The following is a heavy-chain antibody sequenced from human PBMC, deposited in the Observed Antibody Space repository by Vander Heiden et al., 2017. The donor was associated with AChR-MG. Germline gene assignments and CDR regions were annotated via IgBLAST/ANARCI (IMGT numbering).Heavy chain of an antibody. CDR3: AIEISYYDDSSGRPTD. D-gene: IGHD3-22*01. CDR2: FDPEHGET. J-gene: IGHJ4*02. V-gene: IGHV1-24*01. CDR1: GYTLTELS. Sequence: QVQLVQSGAEVKKPGASVKVSCKVSGYTLTELSMHWVRQAPGKGLEWMGGFDPEHGETIYAQKFQGRVTMTEDTSTDTAYMELSSLRSEDTAVYYCAIEISYYDDSSGRPTDWGQGTLVTVSS.